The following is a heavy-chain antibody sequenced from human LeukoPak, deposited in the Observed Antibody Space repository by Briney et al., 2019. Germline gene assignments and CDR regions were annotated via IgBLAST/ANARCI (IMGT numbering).Heavy chain of an antibody. CDR3: AKGIVGATGDAFDI. CDR2: ISFDGSNK. D-gene: IGHD1-26*01. CDR1: GFTFSNYG. V-gene: IGHV3-30*18. Sequence: GGSLRLSCAASGFTFSNYGMHWVRQAPGKGLEWVAVISFDGSNKYYADSVKGRFTISRDNSKNTLYLQMNSLRAEDTAVYYCAKGIVGATGDAFDIWGQGTMVTVSS. J-gene: IGHJ3*02.